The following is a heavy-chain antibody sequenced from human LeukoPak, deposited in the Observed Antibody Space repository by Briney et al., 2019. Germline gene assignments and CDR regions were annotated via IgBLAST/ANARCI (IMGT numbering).Heavy chain of an antibody. CDR2: INPNSGGT. J-gene: IGHJ5*02. D-gene: IGHD3-22*01. Sequence: ASVNVSCKASGYTFTGYYMHWVRQAPGQGLEWMGWINPNSGGTNYAQKFQGRVTMTRDTSISTAYMELSRLRSDDTAVYYCARDSYDSSGYFNWFDPWGQGTLVTVSS. CDR3: ARDSYDSSGYFNWFDP. V-gene: IGHV1-2*02. CDR1: GYTFTGYY.